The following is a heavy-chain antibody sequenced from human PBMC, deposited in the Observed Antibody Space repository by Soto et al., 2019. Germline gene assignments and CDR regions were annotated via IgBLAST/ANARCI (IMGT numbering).Heavy chain of an antibody. V-gene: IGHV4-34*01. D-gene: IGHD5-12*01. CDR2: INHSGST. CDR1: GESFSGYY. CDR3: AGNIVATISSFDY. J-gene: IGHJ4*02. Sequence: SETLSLTCAVYGESFSGYYWSWIRQPPGKGLEWIGEINHSGSTNYNPSLKSRVTMSVDTSKNQFSLKLSSVTAADTAVYSCAGNIVATISSFDYWGQGTLVTVSS.